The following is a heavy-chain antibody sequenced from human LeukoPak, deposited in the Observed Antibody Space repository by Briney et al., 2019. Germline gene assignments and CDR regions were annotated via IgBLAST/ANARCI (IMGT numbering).Heavy chain of an antibody. V-gene: IGHV3-23*01. CDR1: GFTFSSYA. CDR2: ISGSGGST. Sequence: GGSLRLSCAASGFTFSSYAMSWVRQAPGKGLEWVSAISGSGGSTYYADSVKGRFTISRNNSKNTLYLQMSSLRAEDTAVYYCAKEKYGVDAFDIWGQGTMVTVSS. J-gene: IGHJ3*02. CDR3: AKEKYGVDAFDI. D-gene: IGHD4-17*01.